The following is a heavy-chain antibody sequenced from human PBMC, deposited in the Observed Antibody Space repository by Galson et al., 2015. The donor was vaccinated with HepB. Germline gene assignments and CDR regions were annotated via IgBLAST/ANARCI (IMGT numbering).Heavy chain of an antibody. Sequence: SLRLSCAASGFAFNNAWMNWVRQAPGKGLEWVGRIKSKTDGGTTEYAAPVKGRFTISRNDSRNTLYLQMHSLKTDDTAVYYCTTDVYFSSYWSWLDPWGQGILVTVSS. CDR3: TTDVYFSSYWSWLDP. CDR1: GFAFNNAW. V-gene: IGHV3-15*01. J-gene: IGHJ5*02. D-gene: IGHD2-2*01. CDR2: IKSKTDGGTT.